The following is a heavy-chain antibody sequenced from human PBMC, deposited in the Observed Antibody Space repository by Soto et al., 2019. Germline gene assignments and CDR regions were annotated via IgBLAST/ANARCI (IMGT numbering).Heavy chain of an antibody. J-gene: IGHJ4*02. V-gene: IGHV1-69*02. Sequence: QVQLVQSGAEVKKPGSSVKVSCKASGGTFSSYTISWVRQAPGQGLEWMGRIIPILGIATYAQKFQGRVTITADKSTRTAYMELSSLTSEDTAVYYCANMGIAVAGTWFDYWGQGSLVTVSS. CDR3: ANMGIAVAGTWFDY. CDR1: GGTFSSYT. D-gene: IGHD6-19*01. CDR2: IIPILGIA.